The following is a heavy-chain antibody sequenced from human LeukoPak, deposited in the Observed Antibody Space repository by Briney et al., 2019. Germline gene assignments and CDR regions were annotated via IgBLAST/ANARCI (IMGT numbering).Heavy chain of an antibody. J-gene: IGHJ4*02. D-gene: IGHD4-23*01. CDR3: ARYDPDYGGNSAFDY. V-gene: IGHV1-18*01. Sequence: ASVKVSCKASGGTFSSYAISWVRQAPGQGLEWMGWISAYNGNTNYAQKLQGRVTMTTDTSTSTAYMELRSLRSDDTAVYYCARYDPDYGGNSAFDYWGQGTLVTVSS. CDR2: ISAYNGNT. CDR1: GGTFSSYA.